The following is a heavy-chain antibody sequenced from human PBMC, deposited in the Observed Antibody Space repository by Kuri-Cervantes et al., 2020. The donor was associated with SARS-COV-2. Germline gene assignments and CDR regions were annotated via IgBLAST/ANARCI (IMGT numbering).Heavy chain of an antibody. CDR2: LYYSGTT. V-gene: IGHV4-39*01. J-gene: IGHJ5*02. CDR3: ARHASYCRGDCYLRWFGP. CDR1: GGSISSPSYF. Sequence: GSLRLSCTVSGGSISSPSYFWGWIRQPPGLGLEWIGSLYYSGTTYYNPSLKSRVTISVDTSNNQFSLKLSSVTASDTAVYYCARHASYCRGDCYLRWFGPWGQGSLVTVSS. D-gene: IGHD2-21*01.